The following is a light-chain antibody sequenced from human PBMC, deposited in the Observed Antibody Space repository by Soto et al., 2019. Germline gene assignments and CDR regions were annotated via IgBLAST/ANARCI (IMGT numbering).Light chain of an antibody. CDR2: AAS. Sequence: DIQMTQSPSSLSAAVGDRVTITCRASQIISNFLNWYQQKPGKAPKLLGYAASSLQSGVPSRFSGSGSGTDFTLTISSLQPEDFATYYCQQSYSTPLTFGRGTEVEI. CDR3: QQSYSTPLT. CDR1: QIISNF. J-gene: IGKJ4*01. V-gene: IGKV1-39*01.